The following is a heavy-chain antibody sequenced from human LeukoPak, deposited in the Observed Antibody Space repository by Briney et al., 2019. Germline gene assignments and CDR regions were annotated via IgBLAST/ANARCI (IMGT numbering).Heavy chain of an antibody. J-gene: IGHJ4*02. CDR1: GYTFTGYY. CDR2: INPNSGGT. CDR3: ARVWDWNDGGDY. D-gene: IGHD1-1*01. V-gene: IGHV1-2*02. Sequence: ASVKVSCKASGYTFTGYYMHWVRQAPGQGLEWMGWINPNSGGTNYAQKFQGRVTMTRDTSISTAYMELSRLRSDDTAVYYCARVWDWNDGGDYWGQGTLVTVSS.